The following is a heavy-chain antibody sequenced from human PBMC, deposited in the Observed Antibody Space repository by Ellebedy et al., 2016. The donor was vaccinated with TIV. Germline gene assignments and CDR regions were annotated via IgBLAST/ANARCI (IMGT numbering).Heavy chain of an antibody. V-gene: IGHV4-38-2*02. CDR1: GSSISSGYY. J-gene: IGHJ4*02. CDR3: ARDSAGRSDY. CDR2: MYHSGST. Sequence: MPSETLSLTCSVSGSSISSGYYWGWIRQPPGRGLGWIGSMYHSGSTYYSPSLKSRVTISVDTSKNQLSLRLSSVTAADTDVYYCARDSAGRSDYWGPGTLVNVSS.